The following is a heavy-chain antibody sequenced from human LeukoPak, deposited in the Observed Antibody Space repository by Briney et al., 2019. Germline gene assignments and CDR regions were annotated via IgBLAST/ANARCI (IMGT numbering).Heavy chain of an antibody. CDR2: IIPIFGTA. D-gene: IGHD2-2*01. CDR3: ARAQVGCSSTSCYDSYYYYYMDV. Sequence: SVKVSCKASGGTFSSYAISWVRQAPGQGLEWMGGIIPIFGTANYAQKFQGRVTITADESTSTAYMELSRLRSDDTAVYYCARAQVGCSSTSCYDSYYYYYMDVWGKGTTVTVSS. V-gene: IGHV1-69*01. CDR1: GGTFSSYA. J-gene: IGHJ6*03.